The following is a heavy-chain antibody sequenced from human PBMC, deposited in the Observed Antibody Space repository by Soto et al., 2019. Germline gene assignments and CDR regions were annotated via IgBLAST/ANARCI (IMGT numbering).Heavy chain of an antibody. CDR3: AKVIYAFWSGYYPSAMDV. Sequence: GGSLRLSCAASGFTFNTYAMSWVRQAPGKGLEWVSAVSGGGDSTYYADSVKGRFTISRDNSKNTLYLQMNSLRAEDTAIYYCAKVIYAFWSGYYPSAMDVWGHGTTVNVSS. J-gene: IGHJ6*02. CDR2: VSGGGDST. V-gene: IGHV3-23*01. CDR1: GFTFNTYA. D-gene: IGHD3-3*01.